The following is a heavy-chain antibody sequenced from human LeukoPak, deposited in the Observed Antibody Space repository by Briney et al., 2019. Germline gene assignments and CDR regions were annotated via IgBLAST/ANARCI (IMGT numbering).Heavy chain of an antibody. CDR3: ARHAGVGSTSPLDY. Sequence: GESLKISFQGSGSPFTYYWIGWVRQLPGKGLEWMGIIYPGDSDNKYSPSFQGQVTISADKSMNTAYLQWSSLKASDTAMYYCARHAGVGSTSPLDYWGQGTLVTVSS. CDR2: IYPGDSDN. CDR1: GSPFTYYW. D-gene: IGHD2-2*01. J-gene: IGHJ4*02. V-gene: IGHV5-51*01.